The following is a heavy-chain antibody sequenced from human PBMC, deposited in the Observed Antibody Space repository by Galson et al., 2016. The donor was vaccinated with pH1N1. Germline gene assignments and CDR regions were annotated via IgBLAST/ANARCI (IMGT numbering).Heavy chain of an antibody. Sequence: SLRLSCAASGFTFGAHTMNWVRQAPGKGLEWVASIGDAIFYADSVRGRFTISRDNAKSTLYLQMNSLRAEDTSIYYCTRDVPSTSFDYWGQGTLVTVSS. D-gene: IGHD5/OR15-5a*01. CDR1: GFTFGAHT. V-gene: IGHV3-21*06. J-gene: IGHJ4*02. CDR2: IGDAI. CDR3: TRDVPSTSFDY.